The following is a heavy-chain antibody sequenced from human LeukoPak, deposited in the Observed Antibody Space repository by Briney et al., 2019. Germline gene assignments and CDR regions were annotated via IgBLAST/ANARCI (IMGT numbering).Heavy chain of an antibody. V-gene: IGHV4-34*01. J-gene: IGHJ6*02. D-gene: IGHD1-26*01. CDR3: AREEKHFGAPGVLAWGPKERSYFTGMDV. CDR1: GGSFSGHH. Sequence: SETLSLTCAVDGGSFSGHHWSWIRQAPGKGLEWIGDVNQRGSMNYNPSLSGRVTISIDTSTRQFSLQLTSVTAAATAVYSCAREEKHFGAPGVLAWGPKERSYFTGMDVWGLGTTVTVSS. CDR2: VNQRGSM.